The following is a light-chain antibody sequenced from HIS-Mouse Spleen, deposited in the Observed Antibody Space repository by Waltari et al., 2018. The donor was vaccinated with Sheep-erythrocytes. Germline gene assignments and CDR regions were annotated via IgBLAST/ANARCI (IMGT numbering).Light chain of an antibody. J-gene: IGLJ3*02. CDR3: QSYDSSLSGSV. CDR2: RER. V-gene: IGLV1-40*01. Sequence: QSVLTQPPSVSGAPGQRVTSTCTGSSSNIRAGFDAHWYQQHPGTAPKLLICRERTRRSGVPDRFAGFKSGTSASRAITGLQAEDEADYYCQSYDSSLSGSVFGGGTKLTVL. CDR1: SSNIRAGFD.